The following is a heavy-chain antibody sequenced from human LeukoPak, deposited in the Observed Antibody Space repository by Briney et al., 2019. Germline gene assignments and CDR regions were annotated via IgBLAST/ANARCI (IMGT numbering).Heavy chain of an antibody. V-gene: IGHV4-30-4*08. CDR1: GGSISSGDYY. D-gene: IGHD2-21*01. CDR2: IYYSEST. CDR3: AREAGSYCGGDCYPARNPFDY. Sequence: SETLSLTCTVSGGSISSGDYYWSWIRQPPGKGLEWIGYIYYSESTYYNPSLKSRVTISVDTSKNQFSLKLSSVTAADTAVYYCAREAGSYCGGDCYPARNPFDYWGQGTLVTVSS. J-gene: IGHJ4*02.